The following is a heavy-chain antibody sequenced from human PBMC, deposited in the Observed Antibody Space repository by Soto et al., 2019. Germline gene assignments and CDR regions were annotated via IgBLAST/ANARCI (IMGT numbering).Heavy chain of an antibody. Sequence: GGSLSLSCAASGFIFRNYAIHWVRQAPGKGLEWVAVISRDGSHKYYLDSVKGRFTISRDNSKDTVNLLMNSLRDDDSAMYYCARSGNSAVADSFDFWGQGTLVTVSS. V-gene: IGHV3-30*04. J-gene: IGHJ4*02. CDR2: ISRDGSHK. CDR3: ARSGNSAVADSFDF. CDR1: GFIFRNYA. D-gene: IGHD5-12*01.